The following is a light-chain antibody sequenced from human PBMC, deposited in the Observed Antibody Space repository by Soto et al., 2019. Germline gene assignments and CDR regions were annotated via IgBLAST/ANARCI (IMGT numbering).Light chain of an antibody. V-gene: IGKV1-5*01. CDR1: QSISSW. Sequence: IQMTQSPSTLSSSLGDRVTITWRASQSISSWLAWYQQKPGKAPKLLIYDASSLESGVPSRFSGSGSGTEFTLTISSLKPDDFATYYCQQYRSSWTFGQGTKVDIK. CDR2: DAS. CDR3: QQYRSSWT. J-gene: IGKJ1*01.